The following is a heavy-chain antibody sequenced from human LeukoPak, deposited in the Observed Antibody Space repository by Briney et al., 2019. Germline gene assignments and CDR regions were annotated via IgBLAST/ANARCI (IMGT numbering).Heavy chain of an antibody. CDR1: GFTFSNYA. V-gene: IGHV3-23*01. D-gene: IGHD1/OR15-1a*01. Sequence: PGGSLRLSCAASGFTFSNYAMSWVRQAPGKGLEWVSVISGSGGNTYYADSVKGRFSISRDNSKNTLYLQVNSLRAEDTAVYYCAKMRAERTSAAINDWGQGTLVTVSS. CDR3: AKMRAERTSAAIND. J-gene: IGHJ4*02. CDR2: ISGSGGNT.